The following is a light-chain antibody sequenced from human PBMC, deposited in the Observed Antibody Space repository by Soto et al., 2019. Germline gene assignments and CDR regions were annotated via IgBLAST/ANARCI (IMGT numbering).Light chain of an antibody. V-gene: IGLV3-21*02. Sequence: SYELTQPPSVSVAPGQTARITCGGNNIGSKSVHWYRQKPGQAPVLVVSDDTDRPSGTPERFSGSKSANTANLTISGVEGGDEADYYCHLWDIRSDQVVFGGGTKVTV. CDR1: NIGSKS. CDR3: HLWDIRSDQVV. CDR2: DDT. J-gene: IGLJ2*01.